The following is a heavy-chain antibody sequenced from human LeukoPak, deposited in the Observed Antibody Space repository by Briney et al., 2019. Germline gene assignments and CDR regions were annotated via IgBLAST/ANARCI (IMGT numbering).Heavy chain of an antibody. CDR3: SRVNNGGGGSGYYTDY. D-gene: IGHD3-3*01. V-gene: IGHV3-49*03. CDR1: GFTFRDHP. Sequence: GGSLRLSCTASGFTFRDHPMSWFRQAPGKGLEWVGFIRSKPYGGTTEYAASVKGRITISRDDSESIAYLQVNSLKTEDTAVYYCSRVNNGGGGSGYYTDYWGQGTLVTVSS. CDR2: IRSKPYGGTT. J-gene: IGHJ4*02.